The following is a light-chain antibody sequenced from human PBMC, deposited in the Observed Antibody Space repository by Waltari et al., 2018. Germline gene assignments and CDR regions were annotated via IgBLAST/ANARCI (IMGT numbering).Light chain of an antibody. Sequence: IQMTQSPSTLSASVGDRVTITCRPSPSIGRQLACDRQKPGKAPNRLIYDVSSFESGVPSRFTGSGSGTEFTLTISNLQPDDFATYYCQHYYTSSWTFGQGTKVEIK. CDR2: DVS. CDR3: QHYYTSSWT. CDR1: PSIGRQ. J-gene: IGKJ1*01. V-gene: IGKV1-5*01.